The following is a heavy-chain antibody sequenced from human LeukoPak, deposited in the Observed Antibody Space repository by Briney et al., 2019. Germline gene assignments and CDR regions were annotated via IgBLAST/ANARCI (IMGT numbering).Heavy chain of an antibody. V-gene: IGHV3-30*18. CDR1: GLTFSSYG. D-gene: IGHD2-2*01. CDR2: ISYDGSNK. Sequence: GGSLRLSCAASGLTFSSYGMHWVRQAPGKGLEWVAVISYDGSNKYYADSVKGRFTISRDNSKNTLYLQMNSLRAEDTAVYYCAKDPEDIVVVPAAPDYWGQGTLVTVSS. CDR3: AKDPEDIVVVPAAPDY. J-gene: IGHJ4*02.